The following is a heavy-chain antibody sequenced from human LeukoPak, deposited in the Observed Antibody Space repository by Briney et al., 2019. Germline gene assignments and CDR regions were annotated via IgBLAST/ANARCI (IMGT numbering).Heavy chain of an antibody. CDR1: RYTFTRYG. D-gene: IGHD6-19*01. V-gene: IGHV1-18*04. J-gene: IGHJ4*02. CDR3: ARQWLTLDY. CDR2: ISAYNGNT. Sequence: ASVKVSCKACRYTFTRYGISGVGQAPGQGLEGMGWISAYNGNTNYVQKLQGSVTMTTDTSTSTAYMELRSLRSDDTAVDYCARQWLTLDYWGQGTLVTVSS.